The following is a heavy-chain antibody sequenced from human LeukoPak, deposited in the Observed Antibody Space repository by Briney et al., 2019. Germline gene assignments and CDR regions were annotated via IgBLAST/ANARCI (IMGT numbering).Heavy chain of an antibody. CDR1: GYTFTSYA. V-gene: IGHV1-3*03. CDR2: INAGNGNT. Sequence: GASVKVSCKASGYTFTSYAMHWVRQAPGQRLEWMGWINAGNGNTKYSQEFQGRVTITRDTSASTAYMELSSLRSEDTAVYYCAREIGPIQLHLWGSAFDYWGQGTLVTVSS. J-gene: IGHJ4*02. CDR3: AREIGPIQLHLWGSAFDY. D-gene: IGHD5-24*01.